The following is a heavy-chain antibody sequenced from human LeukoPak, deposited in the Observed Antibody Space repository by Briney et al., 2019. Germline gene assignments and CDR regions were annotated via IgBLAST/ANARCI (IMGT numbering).Heavy chain of an antibody. Sequence: PGGSLRLSCAASGLTFRSYWMYWVRQAPEKGLVWVSSINNDGSLTNYADSVRGRFTISRDNAKNTLYLQMNSLRAEDTAVYYCARDKAFDIWGRGTMVTVPS. CDR1: GLTFRSYW. J-gene: IGHJ3*02. V-gene: IGHV3-74*01. CDR2: INNDGSLT. CDR3: ARDKAFDI.